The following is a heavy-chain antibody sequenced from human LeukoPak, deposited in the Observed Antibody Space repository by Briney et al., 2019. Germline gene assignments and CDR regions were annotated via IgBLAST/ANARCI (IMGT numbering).Heavy chain of an antibody. CDR3: ARGAIVVVPAAEDDAFDI. J-gene: IGHJ3*02. V-gene: IGHV3-48*03. CDR1: GFTFSSYE. Sequence: GGSLRLSCAASGFTFSSYEMNWVRQAPGKGLEWVSYISSIGSTIYYADSVKGRFTISRDNAKNSLYLQMNSLRAEDTAVYYCARGAIVVVPAAEDDAFDIWGQGTMVTVSS. D-gene: IGHD2-2*01. CDR2: ISSIGSTI.